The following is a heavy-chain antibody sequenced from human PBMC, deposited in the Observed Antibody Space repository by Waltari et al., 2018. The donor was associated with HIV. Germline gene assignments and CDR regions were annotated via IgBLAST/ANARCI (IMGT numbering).Heavy chain of an antibody. Sequence: EVQLVESGGGLVQPGGSLRLSCAASGFTVSSNSMSWVRQAPGKGLEWVSVIYSGGRTYYGDSVKGRFTISRDNPKNTVYLQMNSLRVEDTAVYYCAGSEGRGAFDYWGQGTLVTVSS. J-gene: IGHJ4*02. CDR1: GFTVSSNS. CDR3: AGSEGRGAFDY. V-gene: IGHV3-66*01. CDR2: IYSGGRT. D-gene: IGHD3-10*01.